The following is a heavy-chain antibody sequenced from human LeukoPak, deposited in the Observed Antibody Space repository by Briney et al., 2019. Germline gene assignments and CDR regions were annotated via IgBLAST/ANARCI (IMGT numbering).Heavy chain of an antibody. CDR1: GGSLSGYY. D-gene: IGHD1-1*01. J-gene: IGHJ4*02. V-gene: IGHV4-34*01. CDR2: INHSGST. Sequence: SETLSLTCAVYGGSLSGYYWSWVRQPPGNGLEWIGEINHSGSTNYNPTLKSRVTISVDTSKNQFSLKLSSVTAAETAVYYCARRRSGTDYWGQGTMVTVSS. CDR3: ARRRSGTDY.